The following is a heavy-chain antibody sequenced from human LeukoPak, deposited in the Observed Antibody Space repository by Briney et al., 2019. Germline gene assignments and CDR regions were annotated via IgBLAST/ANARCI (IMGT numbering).Heavy chain of an antibody. CDR2: ISYDGSNK. V-gene: IGHV3-30-3*01. D-gene: IGHD1-26*01. CDR1: GFTFSSYA. CDR3: ARQWELLLDY. Sequence: QPGGSLRLSCAASGFTFSSYAMHWVRQAPGKGLEWVAVISYDGSNKYYADSVKGRFTISRDNSKNTLYLQMNSLRAEDTAVYYCARQWELLLDYWGQGTLVTVSS. J-gene: IGHJ4*02.